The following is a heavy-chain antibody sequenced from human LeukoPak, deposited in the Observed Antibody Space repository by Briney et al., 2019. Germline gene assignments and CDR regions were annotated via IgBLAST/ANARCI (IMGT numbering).Heavy chain of an antibody. CDR2: IYYSGSI. V-gene: IGHV4-31*03. CDR1: LGSISSGGSY. D-gene: IGHD2-2*01. CDR3: ARERCSSTSCLPHSWFDP. Sequence: SETLSLTCTVSLGSISSGGSYWSWIRQHPGKGLEWIGYIYYSGSIYYNPSLKSRVTISVDSSKNQLSLKLSSVSAADTAVYYCARERCSSTSCLPHSWFDPWGQGTLVTVSS. J-gene: IGHJ5*02.